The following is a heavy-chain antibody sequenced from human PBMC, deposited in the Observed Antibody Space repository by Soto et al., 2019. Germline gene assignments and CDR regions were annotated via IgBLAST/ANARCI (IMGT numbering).Heavy chain of an antibody. V-gene: IGHV3-48*02. CDR3: AREPANYGDYAGEFDY. Sequence: GGSLRLSCAASGFTFSSYSMNWVRQAPGKGLEWVSYISSSSSTIYYADSVKGRFTISRDNAKNSLYQQMNSLRDEDTAVYYCAREPANYGDYAGEFDYWGQGTLVTVSS. CDR2: ISSSSSTI. J-gene: IGHJ4*02. D-gene: IGHD4-17*01. CDR1: GFTFSSYS.